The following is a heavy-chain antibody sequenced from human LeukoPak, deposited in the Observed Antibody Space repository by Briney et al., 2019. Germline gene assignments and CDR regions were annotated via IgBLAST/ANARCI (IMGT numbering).Heavy chain of an antibody. Sequence: PGGSLRLSCAASGFTFSSYTMNWVRQAPGKGLEWVSYISSSSSPIYYGDSVKGRFTISRDNAKNSLYLQMNSLRAEDTAVYYCARGRLYGPDYWGQGTLVTVSS. CDR3: ARGRLYGPDY. CDR1: GFTFSSYT. D-gene: IGHD4-17*01. CDR2: ISSSSSPI. J-gene: IGHJ4*02. V-gene: IGHV3-48*04.